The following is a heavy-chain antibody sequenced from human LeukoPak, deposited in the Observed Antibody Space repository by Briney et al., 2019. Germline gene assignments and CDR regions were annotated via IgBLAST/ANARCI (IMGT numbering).Heavy chain of an antibody. Sequence: ASVTVSCQASGYAITGYVFHGVRQAPGQGLEWMGWINTNSGDTNYAQKFQGRVTMTRDTSISTAYMDLSRLRDDDTAVYYCARDNSNGSLSAFDFWGQGTVVTVSS. J-gene: IGHJ3*01. CDR1: GYAITGYV. CDR3: ARDNSNGSLSAFDF. V-gene: IGHV1-2*02. D-gene: IGHD5-18*01. CDR2: INTNSGDT.